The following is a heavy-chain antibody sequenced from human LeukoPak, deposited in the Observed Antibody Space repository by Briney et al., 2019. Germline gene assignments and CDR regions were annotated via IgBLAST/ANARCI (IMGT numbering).Heavy chain of an antibody. CDR3: AKDRHGDYTSDY. CDR1: GFIFGSYG. Sequence: GGSLRLSCAASGFIFGSYGMHWVRQAPVKGLEWVAFTPYHGVSRYYTESVKGRFTISRENSKSTLYLQMNSLRIEDTAVYYCAKDRHGDYTSDYWGQGTLVIVSS. CDR2: TPYHGVSR. V-gene: IGHV3-30*02. J-gene: IGHJ4*02. D-gene: IGHD4-17*01.